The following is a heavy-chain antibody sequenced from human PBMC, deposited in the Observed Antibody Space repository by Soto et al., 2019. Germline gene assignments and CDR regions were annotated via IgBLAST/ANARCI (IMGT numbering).Heavy chain of an antibody. CDR3: AKDFGHDLWVFDF. Sequence: QVQLVESGGGVVQHGRSLTLSCTDSGFTFRSHSMHWVRQAPGKELEWLAVISTNGNVKYYADSVKGRFTTSRDNSANTLYLQMNSLGAEDTAVYYCAKDFGHDLWVFDFWGQGALVTVSS. CDR1: GFTFRSHS. D-gene: IGHD3-3*01. V-gene: IGHV3-30*18. J-gene: IGHJ4*02. CDR2: ISTNGNVK.